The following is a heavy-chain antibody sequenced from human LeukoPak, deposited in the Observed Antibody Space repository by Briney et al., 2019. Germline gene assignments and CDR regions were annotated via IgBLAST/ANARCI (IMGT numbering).Heavy chain of an antibody. CDR1: GLTFNNYA. V-gene: IGHV3-23*01. J-gene: IGHJ4*02. Sequence: GGSLRLSCGASGLTFNNYAMSWVRQSPGKGLEWVSAISGSGGSTYYADSVKGRFTISRDNSKNTLYLQMNSLRAEDTAVYYCAKDLEMATTFDYWGQGTLVTVSS. D-gene: IGHD5-24*01. CDR2: ISGSGGST. CDR3: AKDLEMATTFDY.